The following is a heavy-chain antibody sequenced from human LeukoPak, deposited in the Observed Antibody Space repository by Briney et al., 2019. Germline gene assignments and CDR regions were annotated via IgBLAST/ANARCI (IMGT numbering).Heavy chain of an antibody. J-gene: IGHJ5*02. CDR1: GGSISSSSYY. CDR2: IYYRGST. CDR3: ARLRGYVLFDP. Sequence: SETLSLTCTVSGGSISSSSYYWGWIRQPPGKGLEWIGSIYYRGSTYYNPALKSRVNISVDTSKNQFSLKRSSVTAADTAVYYCARLRGYVLFDPWGQGTLVTVSS. V-gene: IGHV4-39*01. D-gene: IGHD6-25*01.